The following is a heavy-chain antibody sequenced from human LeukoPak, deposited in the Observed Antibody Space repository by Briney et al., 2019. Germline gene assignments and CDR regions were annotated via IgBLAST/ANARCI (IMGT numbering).Heavy chain of an antibody. CDR2: INHDESKK. Sequence: PGGSLRLSCAASGFAFSVHWMIGVRRAPGKGVEWVANINHDESKKYYVDSVEGRFTISRDHAKNSLYPQMNSLRAEDTAVYYCARGGLRHYYYYYRDVWGKGTTVTVSS. CDR1: GFAFSVHW. V-gene: IGHV3-7*01. J-gene: IGHJ6*03. D-gene: IGHD4-17*01. CDR3: ARGGLRHYYYYYRDV.